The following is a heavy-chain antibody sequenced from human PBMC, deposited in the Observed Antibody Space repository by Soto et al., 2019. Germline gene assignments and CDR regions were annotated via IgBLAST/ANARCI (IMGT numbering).Heavy chain of an antibody. CDR3: ARDPSGWYDY. Sequence: QVQLVQSGAEVKKPGASVKVSCKVSGYTLTELSMHWVRQAPGKGLEWMGGIIPIFGTANYAQKFQGRVTITADESTSTAYMELSSLRSEDTAEYYCARDPSGWYDYWGQGTLVTVSS. CDR2: IIPIFGTA. D-gene: IGHD2-15*01. J-gene: IGHJ4*02. V-gene: IGHV1-69*13. CDR1: GYTLTELS.